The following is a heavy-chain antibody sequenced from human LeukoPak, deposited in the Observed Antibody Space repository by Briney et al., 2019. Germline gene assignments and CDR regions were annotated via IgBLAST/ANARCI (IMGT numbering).Heavy chain of an antibody. Sequence: TGGSLRLSCAASGFTFSSYTMSWVRQAPGKGLEWGSAISGSGGNTYYADSVKGRFTISRDNSKNTLYLQVNSLRAEDTAVYYCAKDVLQAFDIWGRGTMVTVSS. V-gene: IGHV3-23*01. D-gene: IGHD2-8*02. CDR3: AKDVLQAFDI. CDR2: ISGSGGNT. CDR1: GFTFSSYT. J-gene: IGHJ3*02.